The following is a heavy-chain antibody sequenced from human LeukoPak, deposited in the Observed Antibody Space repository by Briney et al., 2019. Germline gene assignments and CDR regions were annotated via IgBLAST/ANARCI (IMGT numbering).Heavy chain of an antibody. J-gene: IGHJ6*03. V-gene: IGHV4-59*01. CDR2: IYYSGST. CDR1: GGSISSYY. CDR3: ARGRGYDSSGYYYVRSHYYYYYYMDV. D-gene: IGHD3-22*01. Sequence: PSETLSLTCTVSGGSISSYYWSWIRQPPGKGLEWIGYIYYSGSTNYNPSLKSRVTISVDTSKNQFSLKLSSVTAADTAVYYCARGRGYDSSGYYYVRSHYYYYYYMDVWGKGTTVTISS.